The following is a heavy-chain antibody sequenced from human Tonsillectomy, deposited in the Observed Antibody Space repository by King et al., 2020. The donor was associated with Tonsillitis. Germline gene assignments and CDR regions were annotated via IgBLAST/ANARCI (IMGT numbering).Heavy chain of an antibody. J-gene: IGHJ6*02. V-gene: IGHV3-30-3*01. CDR1: GFTFSSYA. D-gene: IGHD2-2*01. CDR2: MSFDGSHI. CDR3: ARDLQVKVLPVANYYYGMDV. Sequence: VQLVESGGGVVQPGRSLRLSCAASGFTFSSYAMHWVRQAPGKGLEWVAVMSFDGSHIYDADSVKGRFTISVDNSKNTLYLQMNSLRAEDTAVYYCARDLQVKVLPVANYYYGMDVWGQGTTVTVSS.